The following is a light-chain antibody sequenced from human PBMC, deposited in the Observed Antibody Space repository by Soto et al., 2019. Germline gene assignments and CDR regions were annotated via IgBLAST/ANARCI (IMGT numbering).Light chain of an antibody. Sequence: QMTQSPSTLSASVGDRVTITCRASQSLNSLLAWYQQKPGRAPKLLIYDASTLESGVPSRFSGSGSGTEFTLTISSLQTDDFAPYYCQQYNSYSSWTFGQGTKVDI. CDR3: QQYNSYSSWT. J-gene: IGKJ1*01. CDR1: QSLNSL. V-gene: IGKV1-5*01. CDR2: DAS.